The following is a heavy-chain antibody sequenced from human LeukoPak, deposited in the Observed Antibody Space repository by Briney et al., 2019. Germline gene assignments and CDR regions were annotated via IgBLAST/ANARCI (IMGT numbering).Heavy chain of an antibody. Sequence: SETLSLTCTVSGGSISYYYWSWIRQPPGKGLEWIGYIYYSGTTNYNPSLKSRVTISVDTSKNQFSLKLSSVTAADTAVYYCARHLKTAMVKARFDYWGQGTLVTVSS. CDR3: ARHLKTAMVKARFDY. V-gene: IGHV4-59*08. CDR1: GGSISYYY. CDR2: IYYSGTT. D-gene: IGHD5-18*01. J-gene: IGHJ4*02.